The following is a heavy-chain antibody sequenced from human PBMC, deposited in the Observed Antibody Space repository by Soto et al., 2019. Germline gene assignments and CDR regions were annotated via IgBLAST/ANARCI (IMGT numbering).Heavy chain of an antibody. D-gene: IGHD3-3*01. J-gene: IGHJ4*02. V-gene: IGHV2-5*02. CDR1: GFSLTTSGVG. CDR2: IYWDDDK. Sequence: QITLNESGPTQVKPRQTLTLTCTFSGFSLTTSGVGVGWIRQSPGKAPEWLALIYWDDDKRYSPSLKSRLTITNDTPKIHVVLTMADLDPADTATYYCAHRVLRTVFGLVTTTAIYFDFWGQGTPVAVSS. CDR3: AHRVLRTVFGLVTTTAIYFDF.